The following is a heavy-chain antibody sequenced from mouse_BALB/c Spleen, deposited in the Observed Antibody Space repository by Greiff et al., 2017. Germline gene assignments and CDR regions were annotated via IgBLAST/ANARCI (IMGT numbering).Heavy chain of an antibody. CDR3: ARSGYYGLYAMDY. J-gene: IGHJ4*01. Sequence: VQLKESGPELVKPGASVKMSCKASGYTFTSYVMHWVKQKPGQGLEWIGYINPYNDGTKYNEKFKGKATLTSDKSSSTAYMELSSLTSEDSAVYYCARSGYYGLYAMDYWGQGTSVTVSS. CDR1: GYTFTSYV. CDR2: INPYNDGT. V-gene: IGHV1-14*01. D-gene: IGHD1-1*01.